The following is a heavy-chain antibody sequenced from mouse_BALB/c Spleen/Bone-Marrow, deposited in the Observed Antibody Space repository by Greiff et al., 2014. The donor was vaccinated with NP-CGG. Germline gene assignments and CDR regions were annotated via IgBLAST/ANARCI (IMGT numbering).Heavy chain of an antibody. CDR2: IWAGGST. J-gene: IGHJ2*01. CDR1: GFPLTNYG. Sequence: QVQLKQSGPGLVAPSQSLSITRTVSGFPLTNYGVHWVRQPPGKGLEWLGVIWAGGSTNYNSALMSRLSITKDNSKSQVFLKMNSLQTDDTAMYYCARDRYYDYYFDYWGQGTTLTVSS. CDR3: ARDRYYDYYFDY. D-gene: IGHD2-4*01. V-gene: IGHV2-9*02.